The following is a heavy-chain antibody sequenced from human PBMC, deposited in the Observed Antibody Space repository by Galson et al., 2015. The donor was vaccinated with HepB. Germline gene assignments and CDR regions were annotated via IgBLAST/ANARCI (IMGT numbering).Heavy chain of an antibody. CDR3: ARASHGDYYGSGRYFDY. V-gene: IGHV1-2*02. D-gene: IGHD3-10*01. J-gene: IGHJ4*02. CDR2: INPNSGGT. Sequence: SVKVSCKASGYTFTGYYMHWVRQAPGQGLEWMGWINPNSGGTNYAQKFQGRVTMTRDTSISTAYMELSRLRSDDTAVYYCARASHGDYYGSGRYFDYWGQGTLVTVSS. CDR1: GYTFTGYY.